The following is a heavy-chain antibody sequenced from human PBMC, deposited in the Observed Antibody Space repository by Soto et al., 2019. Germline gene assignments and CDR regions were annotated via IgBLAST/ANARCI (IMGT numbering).Heavy chain of an antibody. J-gene: IGHJ2*01. Sequence: QVQLQESGPGLVKPSETLSLTCTVSGASISGYCWNWIRQPPGEGLEWIGYIYYSGNTNYNSFLKSRVTMSVDTSKNPFSLNLTSVTPADTAVYYCARMITATGTEYFDLWGRGALVTVSS. CDR3: ARMITATGTEYFDL. D-gene: IGHD6-13*01. CDR1: GASISGYC. V-gene: IGHV4-59*13. CDR2: IYYSGNT.